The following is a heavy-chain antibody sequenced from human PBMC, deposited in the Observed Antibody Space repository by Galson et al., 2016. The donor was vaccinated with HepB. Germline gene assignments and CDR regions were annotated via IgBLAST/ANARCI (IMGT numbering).Heavy chain of an antibody. Sequence: TLSLTCTVSGGSISSGGYFWSWIRQHPGKGLEWIGYIYYSGSTYYNPSLKSRVTISVDTSKNQFSLKLSSVTAADTAVYYCVKAICTGDCYLDYWGQGTLVTVSS. J-gene: IGHJ4*02. D-gene: IGHD2-21*02. CDR2: IYYSGST. CDR3: VKAICTGDCYLDY. CDR1: GGSISSGGYF. V-gene: IGHV4-31*03.